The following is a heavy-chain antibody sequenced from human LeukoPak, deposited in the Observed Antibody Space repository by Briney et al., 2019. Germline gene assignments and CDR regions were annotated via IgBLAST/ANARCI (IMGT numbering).Heavy chain of an antibody. D-gene: IGHD1-26*01. V-gene: IGHV3-30*18. CDR1: GFTFSSYG. CDR2: ISYDGSNK. CDR3: AKDMGGRLGP. Sequence: GGSLRLSCAASGFTFSSYGMHWVRQAPGKGLEWVAVISYDGSNKYYADSVKGRFTISRDNSNNTLYLQMNSLKVEDTAIYFCAKDMGGRLGPWGQGTLVTVSS. J-gene: IGHJ5*02.